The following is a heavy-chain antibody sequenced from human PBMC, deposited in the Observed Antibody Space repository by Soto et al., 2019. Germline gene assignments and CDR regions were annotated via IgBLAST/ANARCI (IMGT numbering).Heavy chain of an antibody. CDR3: AHRTLAAAGTDPFDY. Sequence: QITLKESGPTLVKPTQTLTLTCTFSGFSLTTSGVGVGWIRQPPGKALEWLALIYWNDDKRYSPSLKSRLTITEDPSKNQVVLTMTNMDPVDTATYYCAHRTLAAAGTDPFDYWGQGTLVTVSS. J-gene: IGHJ4*02. D-gene: IGHD6-13*01. V-gene: IGHV2-5*01. CDR2: IYWNDDK. CDR1: GFSLTTSGVG.